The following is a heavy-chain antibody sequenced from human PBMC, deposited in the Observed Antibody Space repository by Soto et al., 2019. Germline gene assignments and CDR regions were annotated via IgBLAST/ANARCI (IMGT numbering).Heavy chain of an antibody. CDR3: ARALSHFFDY. J-gene: IGHJ4*02. CDR1: GFTFSSYG. D-gene: IGHD3-16*01. Sequence: QVQLVESGGGVVQPGRSLRLSCAASGFTFSSYGMNWVRQAPGKGLEWVAVIWYDGSKKFYADSVKGRFTISRDNSKNTLYMQMNTVRADDTAVYYWARALSHFFDYWGQGTLVTVSS. V-gene: IGHV3-33*01. CDR2: IWYDGSKK.